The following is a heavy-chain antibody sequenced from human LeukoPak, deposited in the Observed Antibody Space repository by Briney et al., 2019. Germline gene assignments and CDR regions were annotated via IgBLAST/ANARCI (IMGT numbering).Heavy chain of an antibody. V-gene: IGHV3-21*01. J-gene: IGHJ4*02. Sequence: PGGSLRLSCAASGFTFSTYNMNWVRQAPGKGLEWVSSISSSSSYIYYADSVKGRFTISRDNAKNSLYLQMNSLRAEDTAVYYCARDLYSTLDYWGQGTLVTVSS. CDR2: ISSSSSYI. CDR3: ARDLYSTLDY. D-gene: IGHD6-13*01. CDR1: GFTFSTYN.